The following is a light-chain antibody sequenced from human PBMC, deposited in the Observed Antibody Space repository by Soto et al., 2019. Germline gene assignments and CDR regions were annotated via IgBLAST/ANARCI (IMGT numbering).Light chain of an antibody. CDR1: QTISSW. CDR3: QQYGSSGT. CDR2: KAS. Sequence: DIQMTQSPSTLSGSVGDRVTITCRASQTISSWLAWYQLKPRKAPKLLIYKASTLKSGVPSRFSGSGSGTDFTLTISRLEPEDFAVYYCQQYGSSGTFGQGTKVDI. V-gene: IGKV1-5*03. J-gene: IGKJ1*01.